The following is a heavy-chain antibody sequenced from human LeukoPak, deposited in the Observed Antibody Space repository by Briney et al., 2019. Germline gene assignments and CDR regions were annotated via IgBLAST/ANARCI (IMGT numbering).Heavy chain of an antibody. CDR3: ATEGYSSSWFEY. Sequence: PGGSLRLSCAASGFTFSSYCMSWVRQAPGKGLEWVANIKQDGSEKYYVDSVKGRFTISRDNTKNSLYLQMSSLRAEDTAVYYCATEGYSSSWFEYWGQGTLVTVSS. D-gene: IGHD6-13*01. CDR1: GFTFSSYC. V-gene: IGHV3-7*01. CDR2: IKQDGSEK. J-gene: IGHJ4*02.